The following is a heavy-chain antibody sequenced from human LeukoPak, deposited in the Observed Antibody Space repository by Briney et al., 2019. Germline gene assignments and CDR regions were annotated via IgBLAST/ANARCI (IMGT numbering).Heavy chain of an antibody. CDR3: ARGYAFFDY. Sequence: SETLSLTCTVSGDSISTYYWSWIRQPPGKGLEWIGYIYYSGSTNYNPSLKSRVTISVDTSKNQFSLKLSSVTTAVTAVYYCARGYAFFDYWGQGTLVTVSS. V-gene: IGHV4-59*01. J-gene: IGHJ4*02. CDR2: IYYSGST. CDR1: GDSISTYY. D-gene: IGHD3-16*01.